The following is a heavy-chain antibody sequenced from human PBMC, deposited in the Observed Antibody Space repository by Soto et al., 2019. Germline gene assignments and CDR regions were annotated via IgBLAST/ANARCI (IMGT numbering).Heavy chain of an antibody. CDR3: AKDRGSGTLRYYGMDV. D-gene: IGHD3-10*01. J-gene: IGHJ6*02. CDR1: GFSFSSYA. CDR2: MSYDESKI. Sequence: QVQLVESGGGVVQPGRSLRLSCAGSGFSFSSYAVHWVRQAPGKGLECGAVMSYDESKINYADSVKGRFTISRDNSKNTFFLQLNGLRPEDTAVYFCAKDRGSGTLRYYGMDVWGQGTTVTVS. V-gene: IGHV3-30*18.